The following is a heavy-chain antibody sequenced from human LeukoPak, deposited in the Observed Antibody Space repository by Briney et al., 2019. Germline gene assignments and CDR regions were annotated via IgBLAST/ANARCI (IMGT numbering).Heavy chain of an antibody. CDR1: GFTFNTYS. V-gene: IGHV3-21*01. Sequence: GGSLRLSCEASGFTFNTYSMNWARQAPGKGLEWVSSIDSSGGYMFYADSVKGRFTISRDNAKNSLYLQMNSLRAEDTALYYCASSRYDSSGYYGIIGYWGQGTLVTVSS. J-gene: IGHJ4*02. CDR2: IDSSGGYM. CDR3: ASSRYDSSGYYGIIGY. D-gene: IGHD3-22*01.